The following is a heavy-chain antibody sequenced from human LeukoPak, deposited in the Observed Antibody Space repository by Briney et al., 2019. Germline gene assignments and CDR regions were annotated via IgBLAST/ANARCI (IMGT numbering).Heavy chain of an antibody. CDR1: GFTFSDYY. D-gene: IGHD5-18*01. Sequence: AGGSLRLSCAASGFTFSDYYMSWIRQAPGKGLEWVSYISSSGSTIYYADSVKGRFTISRDNSKNTLYLQMNSLRAEDTAVYYCARDYVDTAMVTAYWGQGTLVTVSS. J-gene: IGHJ4*02. CDR3: ARDYVDTAMVTAY. V-gene: IGHV3-11*04. CDR2: ISSSGSTI.